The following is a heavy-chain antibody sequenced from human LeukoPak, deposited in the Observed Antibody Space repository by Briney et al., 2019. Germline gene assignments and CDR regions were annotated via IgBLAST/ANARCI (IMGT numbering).Heavy chain of an antibody. D-gene: IGHD2-15*01. CDR2: VDSDGSDT. Sequence: GGALRLSCAASGFTFTSYWMHWVRQGPGKGLVWVSRVDSDGSDTIYADSVKGRFTISRDNAKNTLYLQMNSLRAEDTAVYYCARGGYGHGFDVWGRGTMITVSS. CDR3: ARGGYGHGFDV. CDR1: GFTFTSYW. V-gene: IGHV3-74*01. J-gene: IGHJ3*01.